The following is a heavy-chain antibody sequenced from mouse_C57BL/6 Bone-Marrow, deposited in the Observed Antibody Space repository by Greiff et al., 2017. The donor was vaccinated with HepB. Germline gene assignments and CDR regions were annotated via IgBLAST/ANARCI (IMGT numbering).Heavy chain of an antibody. Sequence: QVQLLQSGAELVRPGTSVKMSCKASGYTFNNYWIGWAKQRPEHGLEWIGDIYPGGGNTNYNEKFKGKATLTADKSSSTAYMQFSSLTSEDSAIYYGTRYEDNDRYYAMDYWGHGTSVTVSS. V-gene: IGHV1-63*01. J-gene: IGHJ4*01. CDR1: GYTFNNYW. CDR2: IYPGGGNT. CDR3: TRYEDNDRYYAMDY. D-gene: IGHD2-4*01.